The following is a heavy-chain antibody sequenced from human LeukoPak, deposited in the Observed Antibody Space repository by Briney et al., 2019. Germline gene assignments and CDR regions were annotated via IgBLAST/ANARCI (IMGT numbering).Heavy chain of an antibody. V-gene: IGHV1-8*02. Sequence: GASVKVSCKASGYTFSDYYIHWVRQATGQGLEWMGWMEPNSGNTGYAQKFQGRVTMTRNKSISTAYMELSSLRSEDTAVYYCARGLELWFGEAGVGWFDPWGQGTLVTVSS. J-gene: IGHJ5*02. CDR2: MEPNSGNT. CDR3: ARGLELWFGEAGVGWFDP. D-gene: IGHD3-10*01. CDR1: GYTFSDYY.